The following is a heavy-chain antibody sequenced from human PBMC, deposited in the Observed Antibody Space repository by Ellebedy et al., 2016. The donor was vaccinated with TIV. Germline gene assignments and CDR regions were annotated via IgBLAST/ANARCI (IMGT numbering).Heavy chain of an antibody. CDR3: ARDQWLGRAYYFDS. J-gene: IGHJ4*02. V-gene: IGHV3-7*01. D-gene: IGHD6-19*01. CDR1: GFTFSNYW. Sequence: GGSLRLSCTASGFTFSNYWMTWVRQAPGKGLEWVANIKQDGSEKYYVDSVKGRFSISRVNAKNSLYVQMNSLRDEDTAVYYCARDQWLGRAYYFDSWGQGTLVTVSS. CDR2: IKQDGSEK.